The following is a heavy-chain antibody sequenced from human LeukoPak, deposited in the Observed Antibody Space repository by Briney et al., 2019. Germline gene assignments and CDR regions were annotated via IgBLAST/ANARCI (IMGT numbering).Heavy chain of an antibody. V-gene: IGHV1-69*13. D-gene: IGHD2-21*02. CDR2: IIPIFGTA. CDR1: GGTFSSYA. Sequence: GASVKDSCKASGGTFSSYAISWVRQAPGQGLEWMGGIIPIFGTANYAQKFQGRVTITADESTSTAYMELSSLRSEDTAVYYCARSDIVVVTAIFDYWGQGTLVTVSS. J-gene: IGHJ4*02. CDR3: ARSDIVVVTAIFDY.